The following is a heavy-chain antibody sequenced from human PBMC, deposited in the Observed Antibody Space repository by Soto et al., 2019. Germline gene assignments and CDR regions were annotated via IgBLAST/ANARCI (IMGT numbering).Heavy chain of an antibody. CDR2: IYYSGST. CDR3: ARGGWHTYYYYYYMEV. J-gene: IGHJ6*03. CDR1: GGSISSYY. D-gene: IGHD6-19*01. Sequence: PSETLSLTCTVSGGSISSYYWIWIRQPPGKGLEWIGYIYYSGSTNYNPSLKSRVTISVDTSKNQFSLKLSSVTAADTAVYYCARGGWHTYYYYYYMEVWGKGTTVTVSS. V-gene: IGHV4-59*01.